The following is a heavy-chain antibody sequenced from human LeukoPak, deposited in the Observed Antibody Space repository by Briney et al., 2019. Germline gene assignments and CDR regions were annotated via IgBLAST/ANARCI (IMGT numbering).Heavy chain of an antibody. CDR3: ARSHGSGWYSLDY. D-gene: IGHD6-19*01. J-gene: IGHJ4*02. Sequence: SVKVSCKASGGTFSSYAISWVRQAPGQGLEWMGRIIPILGIANYAQKFQGRVTITADKSTSTAYMELSSLRSEDTAVYYCARSHGSGWYSLDYWGQGTLATVSS. V-gene: IGHV1-69*04. CDR1: GGTFSSYA. CDR2: IIPILGIA.